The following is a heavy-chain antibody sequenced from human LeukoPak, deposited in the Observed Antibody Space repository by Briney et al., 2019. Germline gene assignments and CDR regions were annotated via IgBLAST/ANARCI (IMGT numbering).Heavy chain of an antibody. Sequence: SETLSLTCTVSGDSIRRYYWSWIRQPPGKGLEWMGYMSYSGGTNYNPSVKSRLTISVDTSKNQFSLKLTSVTAADTAIYYCARGAAGTDHWGQGTLVTVSS. CDR2: MSYSGGT. V-gene: IGHV4-59*01. CDR1: GDSIRRYY. CDR3: ARGAAGTDH. D-gene: IGHD6-13*01. J-gene: IGHJ4*02.